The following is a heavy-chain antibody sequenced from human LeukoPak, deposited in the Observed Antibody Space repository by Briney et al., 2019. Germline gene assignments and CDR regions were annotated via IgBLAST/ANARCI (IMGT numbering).Heavy chain of an antibody. Sequence: PSETLSLTCTVSGASISSGGYCWSWIRQPPGKGLEWIGYIYYSGSTYYNPSLKSRVTISVDTSKNQFSLKLSSVTAADTAVYYCAREQYDGLGDYWGQGTLVTVSS. CDR2: IYYSGST. V-gene: IGHV4-30-4*08. D-gene: IGHD1-1*01. CDR1: GASISSGGYC. J-gene: IGHJ4*02. CDR3: AREQYDGLGDY.